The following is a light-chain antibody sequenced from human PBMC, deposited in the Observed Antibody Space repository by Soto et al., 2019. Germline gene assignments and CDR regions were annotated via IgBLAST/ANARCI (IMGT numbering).Light chain of an antibody. V-gene: IGKV1-5*03. CDR1: QSISTW. CDR2: AAS. CDR3: QQYNSFST. Sequence: DIQMTQSPSALSASVGDRVTITSRASQSISTWLAWYQQKPGKAPKLLIFAASRLDSGVASRFSGSGSGTEFTLTISSLQPDDFATYYCQQYNSFSTFGQGTKLEIK. J-gene: IGKJ2*01.